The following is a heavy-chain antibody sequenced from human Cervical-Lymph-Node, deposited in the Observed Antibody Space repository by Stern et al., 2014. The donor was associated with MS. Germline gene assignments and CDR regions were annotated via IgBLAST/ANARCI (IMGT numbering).Heavy chain of an antibody. D-gene: IGHD6-13*01. Sequence: QVQLQESGPGLVKPSETVSLACTVSAGSINTGSYTWNWIRQPAGKGLEWIGLVYVSGTPDYTPSFKSRVPIPLDTSKNQFFLRLSSVTAADTARYFCARSLFSSSLYYFHYWGQGILVTVSS. CDR3: ARSLFSSSLYYFHY. J-gene: IGHJ4*02. V-gene: IGHV4-61*02. CDR1: AGSINTGSYT. CDR2: VYVSGTP.